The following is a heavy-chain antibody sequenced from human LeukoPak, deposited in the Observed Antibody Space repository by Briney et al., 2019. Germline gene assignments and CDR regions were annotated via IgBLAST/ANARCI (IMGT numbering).Heavy chain of an antibody. CDR1: GYTFTSYG. J-gene: IGHJ4*02. D-gene: IGHD4-17*01. Sequence: ASVKASCKASGYTFTSYGISWVRQAPGQGLEWMGWISAYNGNTNYAQKLQGRVTMTTDTSTSTAYMELRSLRSDDTAVYYCARSTDYGDYSTYFDYWGQGTLVTVSS. CDR3: ARSTDYGDYSTYFDY. CDR2: ISAYNGNT. V-gene: IGHV1-18*01.